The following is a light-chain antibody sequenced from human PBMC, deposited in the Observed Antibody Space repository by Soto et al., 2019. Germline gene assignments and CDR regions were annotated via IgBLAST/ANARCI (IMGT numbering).Light chain of an antibody. CDR3: QKRSNGPPRT. CDR1: QSVSSY. J-gene: IGKJ1*01. V-gene: IGKV3-11*01. Sequence: EIVLTQSPATLSLSPGDRATLSCRASQSVSSYLAWYQQKPGQAPRLLIYDASTRATGIPGRFSGRGSGTDVTITISSLEPADFAVYYCQKRSNGPPRTFGQGTKVEIK. CDR2: DAS.